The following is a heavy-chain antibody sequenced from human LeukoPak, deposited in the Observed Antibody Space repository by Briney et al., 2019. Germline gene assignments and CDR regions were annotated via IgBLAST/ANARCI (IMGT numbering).Heavy chain of an antibody. J-gene: IGHJ3*02. CDR1: GGSISSYY. CDR3: AREGTYGSGGYRAFDI. V-gene: IGHV4-34*01. D-gene: IGHD3-10*01. CDR2: INHSGST. Sequence: SETLSLTCAVSGGSISSYYCSWIRQSPGKGLEWIGEINHSGSTNYNPSLKSRVTISVDTSKNQFSLKLSSVTAADTAVYYCAREGTYGSGGYRAFDIWGQGKMATVSS.